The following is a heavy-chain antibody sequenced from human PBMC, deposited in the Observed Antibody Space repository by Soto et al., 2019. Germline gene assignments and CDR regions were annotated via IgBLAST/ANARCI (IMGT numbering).Heavy chain of an antibody. J-gene: IGHJ6*02. V-gene: IGHV3-30*18. CDR2: ISYDGSNK. CDR1: GFTFSSYG. CDR3: AKDSAMGLYYYYGMDV. D-gene: IGHD5-18*01. Sequence: GGSLRLSCAASGFTFSSYGMHWVRQAPGKGLEWVAVISYDGSNKYYADSVKGRFTISRDNSKNTLYLQMNSLRAEDTAVYYCAKDSAMGLYYYYGMDVWGQGTTVTVSS.